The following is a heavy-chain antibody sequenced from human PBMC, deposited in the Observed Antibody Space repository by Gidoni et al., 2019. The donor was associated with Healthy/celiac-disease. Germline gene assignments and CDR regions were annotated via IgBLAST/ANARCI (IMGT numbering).Heavy chain of an antibody. CDR3: AKYASSGWPLFDY. CDR1: GFNFSSYA. CDR2: ISGSGGST. Sequence: EVQLLESGGGLVQPGGSLRLSCAASGFNFSSYAMSWVRQAPGKGLAWVSAISGSGGSTYYADSVKGRFTISRDNPKNTLYLQMNSLRAEDTAVYYCAKYASSGWPLFDYWGQGTLVTVSS. D-gene: IGHD6-19*01. J-gene: IGHJ4*02. V-gene: IGHV3-23*01.